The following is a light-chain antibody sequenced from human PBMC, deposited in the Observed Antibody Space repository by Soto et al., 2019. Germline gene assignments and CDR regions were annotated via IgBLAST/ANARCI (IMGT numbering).Light chain of an antibody. CDR3: QQYANSPIT. CDR1: QFVSSSS. V-gene: IGKV3-20*01. J-gene: IGKJ5*01. CDR2: GAS. Sequence: RASQFVSSSSLAWYQQKLGQAPRLLIYGASNRATGIPGRFSASGSGTDFTLTITPLEPEDFPVYFCQQYANSPITFGQGTRLEFK.